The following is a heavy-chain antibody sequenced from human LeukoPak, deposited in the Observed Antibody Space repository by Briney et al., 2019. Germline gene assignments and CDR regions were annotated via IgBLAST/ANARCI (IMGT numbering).Heavy chain of an antibody. V-gene: IGHV4-4*02. CDR2: IYHSGST. J-gene: IGHJ5*02. CDR3: SRLPDP. CDR1: GVSISSSNW. Sequence: SGTLSLTCAVSGVSISSSNWWHWVRPPPGKGLEWIGEIYHSGSTNYNPSLQSRVTISVDKSKNQFSLKLSSVTAADTAVYYCSRLPDPWGQGTLVTVSS.